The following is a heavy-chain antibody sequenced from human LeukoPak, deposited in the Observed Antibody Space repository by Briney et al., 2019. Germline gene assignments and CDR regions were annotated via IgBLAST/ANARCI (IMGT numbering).Heavy chain of an antibody. D-gene: IGHD3-16*02. J-gene: IGHJ3*02. Sequence: PGGSLRLSCAASEFTVNSNYMSWVRQAPGKGLQWVSVIYPGGAIYYADSVKGRFTISRYDAKNSLYLQMNSLRAEDTALYYCVKGIITFGRVIVNDAFETWGQGTMVIVSS. CDR1: EFTVNSNY. V-gene: IGHV3-53*04. CDR3: VKGIITFGRVIVNDAFET. CDR2: IYPGGAI.